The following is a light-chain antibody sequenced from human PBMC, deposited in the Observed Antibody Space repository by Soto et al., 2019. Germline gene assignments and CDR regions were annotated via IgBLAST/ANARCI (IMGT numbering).Light chain of an antibody. CDR1: SSDVGGY. CDR3: TSYAGSNNLL. CDR2: EVS. Sequence: QYALPQPPSASWSPGQSVTISCTVTSSDVGGYVSWYQQHPGKAPQLMIYEVSKRPSGVPDRFSGSKSGNTASLTVSGLQAEDEADYYCTSYAGSNNLLFGGGTKVTV. V-gene: IGLV2-8*01. J-gene: IGLJ2*01.